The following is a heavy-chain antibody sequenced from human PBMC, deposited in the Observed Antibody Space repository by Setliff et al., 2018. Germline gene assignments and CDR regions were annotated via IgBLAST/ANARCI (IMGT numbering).Heavy chain of an antibody. CDR2: IRSKADSYAT. D-gene: IGHD4-17*01. V-gene: IGHV3-73*01. Sequence: GGSLRLSCAASGFTFSGSAVYWVRQASGRGLEWVGRIRSKADSYATAYAASVKARFTISRDDSKNTAYLQVNSLKTEGTAVYYCAITMTTGVDFFDYWGQGTLVTVSS. J-gene: IGHJ4*02. CDR1: GFTFSGSA. CDR3: AITMTTGVDFFDY.